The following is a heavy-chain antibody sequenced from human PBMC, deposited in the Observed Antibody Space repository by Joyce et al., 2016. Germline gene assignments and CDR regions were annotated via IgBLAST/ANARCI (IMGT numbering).Heavy chain of an antibody. CDR2: VNDRGRT. CDR3: ARARQGIILARGEMGEYLQH. V-gene: IGHV4-34*01. Sequence: QVQLQEWGAGLLKPSETLSLTCAVYGGSLSGYYWSWIRQAPGVGLEWIGEVNDRGRTNYNPTLKSRATTSMDTSKNQFSLRLTTVTAADTAVYFCARARQGIILARGEMGEYLQHWGRGTVVIVSS. J-gene: IGHJ1*01. D-gene: IGHD3-10*01. CDR1: GGSLSGYY.